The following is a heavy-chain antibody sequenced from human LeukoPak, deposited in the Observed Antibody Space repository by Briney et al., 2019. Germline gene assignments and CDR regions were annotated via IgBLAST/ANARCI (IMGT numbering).Heavy chain of an antibody. CDR2: IWYDGSNK. CDR3: ARWRSSGYLLDY. CDR1: GFTFSSYG. D-gene: IGHD3-22*01. V-gene: IGHV3-33*01. J-gene: IGHJ4*02. Sequence: GRSLRLSCAASGFTFSSYGMHWVRQAPGKGLEWVAVIWYDGSNKYYADSVKGRFTISRDNSKNTLYLQMNSLRAEGTAVYYCARWRSSGYLLDYWGQGTLVTVSS.